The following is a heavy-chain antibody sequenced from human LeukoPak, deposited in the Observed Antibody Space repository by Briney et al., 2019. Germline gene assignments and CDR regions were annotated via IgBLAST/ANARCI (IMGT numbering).Heavy chain of an antibody. V-gene: IGHV4-39*01. CDR3: ARQGLGVVRGVITHNWFDP. CDR2: IYYSGST. J-gene: IGHJ5*02. Sequence: PSETLSLTCTVSGGSISSSSYYWGWIRQPPGKGLEWIGNIYYSGSTYYNPSLKSRVTISVDTTKNQFSLKLSSVTAADTAVYYCARQGLGVVRGVITHNWFDPWGQGTLVTVSS. CDR1: GGSISSSSYY. D-gene: IGHD3-10*01.